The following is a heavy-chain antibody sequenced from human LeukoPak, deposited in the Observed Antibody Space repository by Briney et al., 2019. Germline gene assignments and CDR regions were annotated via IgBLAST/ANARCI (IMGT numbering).Heavy chain of an antibody. J-gene: IGHJ4*02. D-gene: IGHD3-10*01. Sequence: SETLSLTCTVSGGSISSGGYYWSWIRQHPGKGLEWIGYIYYSGSTYYNPSLKSRVTISVDTSKNQFSLKLSSVTAADTAVYXXXXXXXXXXXADGDYFDYWGQGTLVTVSS. CDR2: IYYSGST. CDR3: XXXXXXXXXADGDYFDY. V-gene: IGHV4-31*03. CDR1: GGSISSGGYY.